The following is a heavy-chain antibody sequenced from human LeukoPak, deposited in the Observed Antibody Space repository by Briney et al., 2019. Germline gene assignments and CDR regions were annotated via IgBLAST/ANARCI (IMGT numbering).Heavy chain of an antibody. Sequence: GGSLRLSCAASGFTFSNYAMSWVRQAPGKGLEWVSGISGSGGDTYYADSVKGRFTISRGNSKNTLYLQMNSLRAEDTAVYYCAKDRSYTNNICHGDFDYWGQGTLVTVSS. CDR3: AKDRSYTNNICHGDFDY. V-gene: IGHV3-23*01. J-gene: IGHJ4*02. CDR2: ISGSGGDT. CDR1: GFTFSNYA. D-gene: IGHD2-8*01.